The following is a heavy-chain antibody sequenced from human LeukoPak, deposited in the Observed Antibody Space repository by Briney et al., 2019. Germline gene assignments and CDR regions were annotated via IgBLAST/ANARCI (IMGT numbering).Heavy chain of an antibody. CDR2: IYYSGST. CDR3: ARDASYYDSSGYYLYYYYYGMDV. D-gene: IGHD3-22*01. V-gene: IGHV4-59*12. Sequence: SETLSLTCTVSGGSISSYYWSWIRQPPGKGLEWIGYIYYSGSTYYNPSLKSRVTISVDTSKNQFSLKLSSVTAADTAVYYCARDASYYDSSGYYLYYYYYGMDVWGQGTTVTVSS. J-gene: IGHJ6*02. CDR1: GGSISSYY.